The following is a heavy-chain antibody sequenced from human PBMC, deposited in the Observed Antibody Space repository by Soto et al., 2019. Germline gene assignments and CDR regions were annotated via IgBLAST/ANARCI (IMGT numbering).Heavy chain of an antibody. CDR1: GGSISSGVYY. CDR2: IYYSGST. D-gene: IGHD3-22*01. J-gene: IGHJ3*02. CDR3: VRAPLTMIDQTLPDASHI. V-gene: IGHV4-31*03. Sequence: SEALSLSCTVSGGSISSGVYYWSWIGHHPGKGLEWIGYIYYSGSTYYNPSLKSRVTISVDTSKNQFSLKLSSVTAADTAVYYCVRAPLTMIDQTLPDASHIWGQATTVPV.